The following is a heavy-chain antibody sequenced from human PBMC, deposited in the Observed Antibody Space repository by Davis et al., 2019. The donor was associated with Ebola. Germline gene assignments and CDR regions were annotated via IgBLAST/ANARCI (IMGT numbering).Heavy chain of an antibody. CDR2: ISGYNGNT. CDR1: GYTFTSYG. V-gene: IGHV1-18*01. J-gene: IGHJ5*02. CDR3: ASSRYRFLEWLLYNWFDP. D-gene: IGHD3-3*01. Sequence: ASVKVSCKASGYTFTSYGISWVRQAPGQGLEWMGWISGYNGNTNYAQKLQGRVTMTTDTSTSTAFMELRSLRAEDTAVYYCASSRYRFLEWLLYNWFDPWGQGTLVTVSS.